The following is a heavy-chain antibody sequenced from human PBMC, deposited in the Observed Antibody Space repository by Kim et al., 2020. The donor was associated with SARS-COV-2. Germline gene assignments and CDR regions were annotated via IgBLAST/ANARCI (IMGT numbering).Heavy chain of an antibody. CDR2: ISYDGSNK. V-gene: IGHV3-30-3*01. CDR1: GFTFSSYA. D-gene: IGHD2-2*01. J-gene: IGHJ5*02. Sequence: GGSLRLSCAASGFTFSSYAMHWVRQAPGKGLEWVAVISYDGSNKYYADSVKGRFTISRDNSKNTLYLQMNSLRAEDTAVYYCASSFVVVVPAAPLGFDPWGQGTLVTVSS. CDR3: ASSFVVVVPAAPLGFDP.